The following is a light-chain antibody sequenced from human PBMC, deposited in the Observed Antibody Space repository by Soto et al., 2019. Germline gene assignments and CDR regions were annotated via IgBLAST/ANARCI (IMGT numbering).Light chain of an antibody. V-gene: IGKV3-15*01. CDR2: GAS. Sequence: EIVMTQSPATLSVSPGERAALSCRASQRLSNNLAWYQQKPGQAPRLLIYGASTRATGIPAKFSGSGSGTAFTLTXSSLXSEXFAVYYCQQYTNWPQTFGQGTKVEIK. CDR3: QQYTNWPQT. CDR1: QRLSNN. J-gene: IGKJ1*01.